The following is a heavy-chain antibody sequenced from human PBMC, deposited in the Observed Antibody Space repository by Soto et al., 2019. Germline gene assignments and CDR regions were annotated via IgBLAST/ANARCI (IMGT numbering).Heavy chain of an antibody. CDR1: GGSIGSYH. Sequence: QVQLQESGPRLVKPSETLPLTCTVSGGSIGSYHWFWIRQPDGKGLEWIGRLYVSGDTDYNPSLKSRVTMSVDTSKNQFSLKLSSVTAADTAVYYCARGGARDSWVADYWGQGSLVTVSS. V-gene: IGHV4-4*07. D-gene: IGHD2-15*01. CDR3: ARGGARDSWVADY. CDR2: LYVSGDT. J-gene: IGHJ4*02.